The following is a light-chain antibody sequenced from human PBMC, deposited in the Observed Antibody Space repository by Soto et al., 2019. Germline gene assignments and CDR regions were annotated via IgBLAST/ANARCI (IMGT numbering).Light chain of an antibody. CDR2: RAS. V-gene: IGKV3-15*01. Sequence: EIVMTHSPATLSVSPGERDTLHCRASQSVTSNLAWYQHKPRQSPRLLIYRASARATGVPDRFSGSGSGTEFTLTISSLQSEDFAVYYCQQYNNWPPIPFGQGTRLEI. CDR1: QSVTSN. CDR3: QQYNNWPPIP. J-gene: IGKJ5*01.